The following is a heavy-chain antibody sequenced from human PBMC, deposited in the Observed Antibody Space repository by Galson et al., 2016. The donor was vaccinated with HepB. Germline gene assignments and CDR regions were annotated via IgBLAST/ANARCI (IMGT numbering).Heavy chain of an antibody. D-gene: IGHD2-2*01. CDR2: IDTAGDT. CDR3: AREDFRCSTTNCYGYIDL. Sequence: SLRLSCAASGFSFSTHDMHWVRQATGKGLEWVSAIDTAGDTFYSVSVRGRFTISRENAKDSLYLQMNSRRAGDTAVYYCAREDFRCSTTNCYGYIDLWGRGTLVTVSS. J-gene: IGHJ2*01. CDR1: GFSFSTHD. V-gene: IGHV3-13*04.